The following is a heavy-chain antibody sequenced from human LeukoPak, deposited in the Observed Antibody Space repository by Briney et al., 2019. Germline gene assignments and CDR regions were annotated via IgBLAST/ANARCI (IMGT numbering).Heavy chain of an antibody. J-gene: IGHJ4*02. Sequence: ASVKVSCKASGGTFSSYAISWVRQAPGQGLEWMGWISAYNGNTNYAQKLQGRVTMTTDTSTSTAYMELRSLRSDDTAVYYCARGYDSSGYYYFISYYFDYWGQGTLVTVSS. V-gene: IGHV1-18*01. CDR1: GGTFSSYA. D-gene: IGHD3-22*01. CDR3: ARGYDSSGYYYFISYYFDY. CDR2: ISAYNGNT.